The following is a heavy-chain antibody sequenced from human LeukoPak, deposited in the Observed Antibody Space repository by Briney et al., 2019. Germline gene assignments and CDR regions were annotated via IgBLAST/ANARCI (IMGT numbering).Heavy chain of an antibody. CDR1: GGHISNYY. CDR3: AREDPQTTVPEGMDV. D-gene: IGHD4-17*01. Sequence: SETLSLTCTVSGGHISNYYWSWIRQSPGKGLEWIGYIYYSGTTNSNPSLKSRVTISVDPSKNPFSLQLRSVTAADTAVYYCAREDPQTTVPEGMDVWGQGTTVIVSS. J-gene: IGHJ6*02. CDR2: IYYSGTT. V-gene: IGHV4-59*01.